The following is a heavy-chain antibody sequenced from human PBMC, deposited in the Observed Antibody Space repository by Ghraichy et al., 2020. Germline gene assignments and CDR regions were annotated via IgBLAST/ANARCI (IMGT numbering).Heavy chain of an antibody. V-gene: IGHV4-59*01. CDR2: IYYSGST. D-gene: IGHD3-3*01. Sequence: SQNLSLTCTVSGGSISSYYWSWIRQPPGKGLEWIGYIYYSGSTNYNPSLKSRVTISVDTSKNQFSLKLSSVTAADTAVYYCARGGSVLRFLEWLPTDAFDIWGQGTMVTVSS. CDR3: ARGGSVLRFLEWLPTDAFDI. J-gene: IGHJ3*02. CDR1: GGSISSYY.